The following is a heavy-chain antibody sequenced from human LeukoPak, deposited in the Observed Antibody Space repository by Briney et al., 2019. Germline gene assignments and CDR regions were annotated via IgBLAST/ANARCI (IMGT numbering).Heavy chain of an antibody. J-gene: IGHJ4*02. CDR1: GGSISSSYCY. D-gene: IGHD5-18*01. CDR3: ARGAAGYSYG. CDR2: IYYSGST. V-gene: IGHV4-39*07. Sequence: SETLSLTCTVSGGSISSSYCYWGWIRQPPGKGLEWIGSIYYSGSTYYNPSLKSRVTISVDTSKNQFSLRLSSVTAADTAVYYCARGAAGYSYGWGQGTLVTVSS.